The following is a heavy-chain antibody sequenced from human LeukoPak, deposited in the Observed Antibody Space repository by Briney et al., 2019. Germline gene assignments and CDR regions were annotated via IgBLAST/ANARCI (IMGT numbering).Heavy chain of an antibody. V-gene: IGHV3-74*01. CDR1: GFTFSNYW. D-gene: IGHD2-8*02. J-gene: IGHJ4*02. Sequence: PGGSLRLSCTASGFTFSNYWMHWVRQTPGKGLVWVSRINADGRRTFYTDSVKGRSTISRDNSKNTLYLQMNSLRAEDTAIYYCATYRQVLLPFESWGQGTLVTVSS. CDR2: INADGRRT. CDR3: ATYRQVLLPFES.